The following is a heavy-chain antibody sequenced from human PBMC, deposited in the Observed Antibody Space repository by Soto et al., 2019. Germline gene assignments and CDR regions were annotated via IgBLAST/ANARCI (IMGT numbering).Heavy chain of an antibody. J-gene: IGHJ1*01. Sequence: EVQLVESGGGLVQPGGSLRLSCAASGFSFRSYWMSWVRQAPGKGLEWVAIMKEDGSEEHYVDSVKGRFSISRDNAKNSLFPQMNSLRVEDTAIYYCARSLRSSSGDGYWGQGTLVTVSS. V-gene: IGHV3-7*01. CDR3: ARSLRSSSGDGY. D-gene: IGHD6-6*01. CDR1: GFSFRSYW. CDR2: MKEDGSEE.